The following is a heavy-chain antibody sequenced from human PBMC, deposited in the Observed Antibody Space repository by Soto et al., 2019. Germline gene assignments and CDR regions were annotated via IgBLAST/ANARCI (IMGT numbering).Heavy chain of an antibody. CDR3: ARGRGYSLIPVVDDAVDV. D-gene: IGHD5-12*01. V-gene: IGHV1-18*04. Sequence: QVQLVQSGAEVKKPGASVKVSCKASGYSFTGYGINWVRQAPGQGLQWLGRITTYNGDTNYAQNFQGRVTMTTDTSTSITYMELRSLRSDDTAVYFCARGRGYSLIPVVDDAVDVWGQGTLVTVSS. CDR2: ITTYNGDT. CDR1: GYSFTGYG. J-gene: IGHJ3*01.